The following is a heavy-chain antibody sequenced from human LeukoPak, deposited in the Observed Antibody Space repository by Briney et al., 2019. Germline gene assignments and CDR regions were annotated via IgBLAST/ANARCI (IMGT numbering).Heavy chain of an antibody. CDR1: GGSISSYY. V-gene: IGHV4-59*01. CDR3: ARDLDAFDI. J-gene: IGHJ3*02. CDR2: IYYSGST. Sequence: SETLSLTCTVSGGSISSYYWSWIRQPPGKGLEWIGYIYYSGSTNYNPALKSRVTISVDTSKNQFSLKLSSVTAADTAVYYCARDLDAFDIWGQGTMVTVSS.